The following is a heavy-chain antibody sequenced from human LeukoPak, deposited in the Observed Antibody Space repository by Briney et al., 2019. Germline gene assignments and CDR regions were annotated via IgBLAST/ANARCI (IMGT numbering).Heavy chain of an antibody. CDR1: GFTFSSYA. CDR2: ISYDGSNK. J-gene: IGHJ4*02. Sequence: GRSLRLSCAASGFTFSSYAMHWVRQAPGKGLEWVAVISYDGSNKYYADSVRGRFTISRDNSKNTLYLQMNSLRAEDTAVYYCARDGAFAGVIVFDYWGQGTLVTVSS. D-gene: IGHD3-16*02. V-gene: IGHV3-30*04. CDR3: ARDGAFAGVIVFDY.